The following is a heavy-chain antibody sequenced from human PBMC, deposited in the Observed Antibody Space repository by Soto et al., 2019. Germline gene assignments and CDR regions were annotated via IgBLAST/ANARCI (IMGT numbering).Heavy chain of an antibody. CDR3: ARDQSYCSGGSCYPDAFDI. CDR2: ISSSSSYT. J-gene: IGHJ3*02. CDR1: GFTFSDYY. V-gene: IGHV3-11*05. Sequence: QVQLVESGGGLVKPGGSLRLSCAASGFTFSDYYMSWIRQAPGKGLEWVSYISSSSSYTNYADSVKGRFTISRDNAKNSLYLQMNSLRAEDTAVYYCARDQSYCSGGSCYPDAFDIWGQGTMVTVSS. D-gene: IGHD2-15*01.